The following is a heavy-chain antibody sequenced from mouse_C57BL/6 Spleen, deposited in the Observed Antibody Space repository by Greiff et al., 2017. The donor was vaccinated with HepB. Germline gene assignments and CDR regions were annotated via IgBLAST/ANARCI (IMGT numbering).Heavy chain of an antibody. CDR1: GYTFTDYY. Sequence: QVQLQQSGAELVRPGASVKLSCKASGYTFTDYYINWVKQRPGQGLEWIARIYPGSGNTYYNEKFKGKATLTAEKSSSTAYMQLSSLTSEDSAVYFCARFPWDTVVGLDYWGQGTTLTVSS. D-gene: IGHD1-1*01. J-gene: IGHJ2*01. V-gene: IGHV1-76*01. CDR2: IYPGSGNT. CDR3: ARFPWDTVVGLDY.